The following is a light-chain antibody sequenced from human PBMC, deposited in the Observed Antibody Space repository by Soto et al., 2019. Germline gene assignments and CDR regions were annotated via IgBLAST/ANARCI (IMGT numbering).Light chain of an antibody. Sequence: DIQMTQSPSSLSASVGDRVTITCRASQSISTWLAWYQQKSGKAPKLLIYEASSLGSGVPSRFSGSGSGTDFTLTISSLQPEDFATYYCQQYNGYRWTFGQGTKVDIK. V-gene: IGKV1-5*03. CDR1: QSISTW. CDR3: QQYNGYRWT. CDR2: EAS. J-gene: IGKJ1*01.